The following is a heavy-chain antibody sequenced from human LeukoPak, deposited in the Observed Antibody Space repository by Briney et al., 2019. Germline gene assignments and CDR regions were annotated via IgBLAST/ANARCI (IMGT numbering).Heavy chain of an antibody. CDR2: IRFDGSNQ. V-gene: IGHV3-30*02. CDR1: GFTFSSCG. Sequence: GGSLRLSCTASGFTFSSCGMHWVRQAPGKGLEWVAFIRFDGSNQYYADSVKGRFTVFRDNSKNTLYLQMNSLRAEDTAVYYCAKDEDAFDYSNYPDYWGQGTLVPVSS. J-gene: IGHJ4*02. D-gene: IGHD4-11*01. CDR3: AKDEDAFDYSNYPDY.